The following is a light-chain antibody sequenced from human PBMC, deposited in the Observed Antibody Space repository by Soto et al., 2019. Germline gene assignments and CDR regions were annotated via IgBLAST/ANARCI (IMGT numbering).Light chain of an antibody. CDR2: AVS. CDR1: SSDVGDHNY. V-gene: IGLV2-14*03. Sequence: QSALTQPASVSGSPGQSITISCTGTSSDVGDHNYVSWYQQQPGKAPKLMIYAVSNRPSGVSNRFSGSKSGTTASLTVSGLQAEDEADYYCSSYTTSSTVIFGGGTKPTVL. CDR3: SSYTTSSTVI. J-gene: IGLJ2*01.